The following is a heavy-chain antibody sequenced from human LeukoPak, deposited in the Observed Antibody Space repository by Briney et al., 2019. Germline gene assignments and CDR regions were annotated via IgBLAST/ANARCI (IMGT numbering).Heavy chain of an antibody. V-gene: IGHV4-39*01. D-gene: IGHD3-3*01. CDR3: ARTYYDFWSGSGAI. CDR2: IYYSGST. CDR1: GGSISSSSYY. Sequence: SETLSLTCTVSGGSISSSSYYWGWIRQPPGKGLEWIGSIYYSGSTYYNPSLKSRVTISVDTSKNQFSLKLSSVTAADTAVYYCARTYYDFWSGSGAIWGQGTMVTVSS. J-gene: IGHJ3*02.